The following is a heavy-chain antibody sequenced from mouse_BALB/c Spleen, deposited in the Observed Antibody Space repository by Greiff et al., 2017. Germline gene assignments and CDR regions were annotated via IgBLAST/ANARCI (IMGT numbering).Heavy chain of an antibody. D-gene: IGHD1-1*01. CDR1: GFTFSDYG. Sequence: EVMLVESGGGLVQPGGSRKLSCAASGFTFSDYGMAWVRQAPGKGPEWVAFISNLAYSIYYADTVTGRFTISRENAKNTLYLEMSSLRSEDTAMYYCARPSGSPWYFDVWGAGTTVTVSS. CDR2: ISNLAYSI. V-gene: IGHV5-15*02. J-gene: IGHJ1*01. CDR3: ARPSGSPWYFDV.